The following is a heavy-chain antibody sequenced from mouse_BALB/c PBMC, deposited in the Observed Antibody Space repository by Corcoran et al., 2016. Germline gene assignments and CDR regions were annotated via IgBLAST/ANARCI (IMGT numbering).Heavy chain of an antibody. J-gene: IGHJ1*01. CDR2: INPNNGGT. V-gene: IGHV1-26*01. CDR3: ARDWDWYFDV. Sequence: EVQLQQSGPELVKPGASVKMSCKASGYTFTDYYMQWVKQSHGKSLEWIGDINPNNGGTSYNQKFKGKATLTVDKSSSTAYMQLNSLTSEDSAVYYCARDWDWYFDVWGAGTTVTVSS. CDR1: GYTFTDYY.